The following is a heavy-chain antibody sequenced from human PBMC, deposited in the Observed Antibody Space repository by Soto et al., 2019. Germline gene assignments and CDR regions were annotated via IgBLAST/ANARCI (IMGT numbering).Heavy chain of an antibody. J-gene: IGHJ6*02. CDR1: GGTFSSYA. CDR3: ARFIAGPWGYYYYGMDV. D-gene: IGHD6-13*01. CDR2: IIPIFGTA. Sequence: ASVKVSCKASGGTFSSYAISWVRQAPGQGLEWMGGIIPIFGTANYAQKFQGRVTITADKSTSTAYMELSSLRSEDTAVYYCARFIAGPWGYYYYGMDVWGQGTTVTVSS. V-gene: IGHV1-69*06.